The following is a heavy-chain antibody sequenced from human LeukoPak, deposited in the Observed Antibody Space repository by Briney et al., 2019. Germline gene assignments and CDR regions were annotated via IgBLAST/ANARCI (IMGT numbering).Heavy chain of an antibody. V-gene: IGHV1-18*01. CDR1: GYTFTSYG. CDR3: ARARSSSLAFHFDY. D-gene: IGHD6-6*01. CDR2: ITLYNGNT. J-gene: IGHJ4*02. Sequence: ASVKVSCKASGYTFTSYGISWVRQAPGQGLEWMGWITLYNGNTNYAQKFQGRVTMTADTSTSTAYMELRSLRSDDTAVYYCARARSSSLAFHFDYWGQGTLVTVSS.